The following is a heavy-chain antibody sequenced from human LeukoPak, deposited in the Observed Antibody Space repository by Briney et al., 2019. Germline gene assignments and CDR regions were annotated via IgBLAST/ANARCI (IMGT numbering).Heavy chain of an antibody. J-gene: IGHJ4*02. D-gene: IGHD2-21*01. CDR1: GFTFSSYG. V-gene: IGHV3-23*01. CDR3: ARDSAYKKFDY. CDR2: IGGRDGST. Sequence: QAGGSLRLSCAASGFTFSSYGMSWVRQAPGKGLEWVSAIGGRDGSTYYADSVKGRFTISRDDAENSLYLQMDSLRAEDAAVYYCARDSAYKKFDYWGQGTLVTVSS.